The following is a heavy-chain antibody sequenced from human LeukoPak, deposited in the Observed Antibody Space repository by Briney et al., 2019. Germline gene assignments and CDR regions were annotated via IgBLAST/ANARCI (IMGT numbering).Heavy chain of an antibody. J-gene: IGHJ4*02. CDR2: IYSCGST. CDR1: GFTVSSNY. V-gene: IGHV3-66*01. Sequence: GGSLRLSCAASGFTVSSNYMSWVRQAPGKGLEWVSVIYSCGSTYYADSVKGRFTISRDNSKNTLYLQMNSLRAEDTATYYCAKVSPINPSGYLDYWGQGTLVTVSS. D-gene: IGHD3-22*01. CDR3: AKVSPINPSGYLDY.